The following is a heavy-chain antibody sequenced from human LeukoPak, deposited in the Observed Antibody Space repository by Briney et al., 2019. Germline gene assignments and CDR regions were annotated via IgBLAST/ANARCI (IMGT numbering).Heavy chain of an antibody. Sequence: PGGSLRLSCAASGFTFSSYEMNWVRQAPGKGLEWVSYISSSGSTIYYADSVKGRFTISRDNAKNSLYLQMNSLRAEDTAVYYCARAIRSYGYWKYDAFDIWGQGTMVTVSS. CDR3: ARAIRSYGYWKYDAFDI. J-gene: IGHJ3*02. CDR2: ISSSGSTI. CDR1: GFTFSSYE. V-gene: IGHV3-48*03. D-gene: IGHD5-18*01.